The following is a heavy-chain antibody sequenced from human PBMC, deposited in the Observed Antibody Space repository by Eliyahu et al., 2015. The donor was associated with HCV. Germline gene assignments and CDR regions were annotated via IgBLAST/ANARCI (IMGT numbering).Heavy chain of an antibody. J-gene: IGHJ5*02. Sequence: LEWMGGIIPIFGTANYAQKFQGRVTITADESTSTAYMELSSLRSEDTAVYYCARGLNYYDSSGMYNWFDPWGQGTLVTVSS. CDR3: ARGLNYYDSSGMYNWFDP. CDR2: IIPIFGTA. D-gene: IGHD3-22*01. V-gene: IGHV1-69*01.